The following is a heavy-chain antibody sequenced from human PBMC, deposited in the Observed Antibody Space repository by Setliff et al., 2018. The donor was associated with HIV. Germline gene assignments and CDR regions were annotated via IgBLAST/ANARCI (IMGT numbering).Heavy chain of an antibody. D-gene: IGHD3-22*01. CDR2: TRNKANTYTT. V-gene: IGHV3-72*01. Sequence: GGSLRLSCAASGFTFSDYYMDWVRQAPGKGLEWVGRTRNKANTYTTKYAASVKGRFTISRDDSKNSLYPQMNSLKTEDTAVYFCARGESFYDSSGNYFDYWGQGTLVTVSS. J-gene: IGHJ4*02. CDR1: GFTFSDYY. CDR3: ARGESFYDSSGNYFDY.